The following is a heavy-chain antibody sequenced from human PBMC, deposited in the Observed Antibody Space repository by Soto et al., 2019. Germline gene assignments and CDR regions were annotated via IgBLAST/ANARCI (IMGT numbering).Heavy chain of an antibody. J-gene: IGHJ4*02. CDR1: GGTFSSYA. D-gene: IGHD3-3*01. CDR3: VHYDFWSGPGSGY. V-gene: IGHV1-69*13. Sequence: GASVKVSCKASGGTFSSYAISWVRQAPGQGLEWMGGIIPIFGTANYAQKFQGRVTITADESTSTAYMELSSLRSEDTAVYYCVHYDFWSGPGSGYWGQGTLVTVSS. CDR2: IIPIFGTA.